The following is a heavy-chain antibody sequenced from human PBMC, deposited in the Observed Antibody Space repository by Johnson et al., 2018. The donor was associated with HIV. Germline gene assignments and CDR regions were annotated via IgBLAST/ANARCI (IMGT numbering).Heavy chain of an antibody. CDR1: GFTFDDYA. Sequence: EVQLVESGEGLVQPGRSLRLSCAASGFTFDDYAMHWVRQAPGKGLEWVSGISWNSGSIGYADSVKGRFTISRDNAKNSLYLQMNSLRAEDTALYYCAKDTTFSSSHAFDIWGQGTTVTVSS. D-gene: IGHD6-6*01. CDR2: ISWNSGSI. CDR3: AKDTTFSSSHAFDI. J-gene: IGHJ3*02. V-gene: IGHV3-9*01.